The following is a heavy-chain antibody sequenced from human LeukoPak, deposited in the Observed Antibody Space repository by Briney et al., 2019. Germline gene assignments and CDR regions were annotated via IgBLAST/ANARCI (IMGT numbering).Heavy chain of an antibody. D-gene: IGHD6-13*01. J-gene: IGHJ4*02. CDR2: IYYSGST. CDR1: GGSVSSGSYY. V-gene: IGHV4-61*01. Sequence: KPSETLSLTCTVSGGSVSSGSYYWSWIRQPPGKGLEWIGYIYYSGSTNYNPSLKSRVTISVDTSKNQFSLKLSSVTAADTAVYYCARVSSSWLLPKYWGQGTLVTVSS. CDR3: ARVSSSWLLPKY.